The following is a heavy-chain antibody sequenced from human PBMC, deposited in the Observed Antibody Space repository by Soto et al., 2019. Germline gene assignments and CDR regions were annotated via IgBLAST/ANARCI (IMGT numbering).Heavy chain of an antibody. CDR2: ISGSGGYI. CDR3: ARDRQSTPWYAADY. D-gene: IGHD6-13*01. Sequence: RGSLRLCCEGSGFTFSSYSMNWVRQAPGKGLEWVSSISGSGGYIYYADSVKGRFTISRDNAKNSLYLQMTSLRDEDTALYYCARDRQSTPWYAADYWGQGSLVTVSS. V-gene: IGHV3-21*01. CDR1: GFTFSSYS. J-gene: IGHJ4*02.